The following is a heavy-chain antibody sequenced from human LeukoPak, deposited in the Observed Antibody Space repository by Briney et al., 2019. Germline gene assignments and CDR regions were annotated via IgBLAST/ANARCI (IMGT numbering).Heavy chain of an antibody. CDR2: INHSGST. J-gene: IGHJ6*03. V-gene: IGHV4-34*01. CDR3: ARGLGSSGWYYYYYYMDV. D-gene: IGHD6-19*01. CDR1: GGSFSGYY. Sequence: PSETLSLTCAVYGGSFSGYYWSWLRQPPGKGLEWIGEINHSGSTNYNPSLKSRVTISVDTSKNQFSLKLSSVTAADTAVYYCARGLGSSGWYYYYYYMDVWGKGPRSPSP.